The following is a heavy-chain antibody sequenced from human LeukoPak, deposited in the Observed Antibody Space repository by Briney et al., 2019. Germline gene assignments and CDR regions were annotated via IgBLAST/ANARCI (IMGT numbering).Heavy chain of an antibody. Sequence: PGGSLRLSCAASGFTVSSNYMSWVRQAPGKGLEWVSVIYSGGSTYYADSVKGRFTISRDNAKNSLYLQMNSLRAEDTAVYYCASPAAAGTPDYYYGMDVWGQGTTVTVSS. CDR1: GFTVSSNY. D-gene: IGHD6-13*01. J-gene: IGHJ6*02. CDR3: ASPAAAGTPDYYYGMDV. V-gene: IGHV3-53*01. CDR2: IYSGGST.